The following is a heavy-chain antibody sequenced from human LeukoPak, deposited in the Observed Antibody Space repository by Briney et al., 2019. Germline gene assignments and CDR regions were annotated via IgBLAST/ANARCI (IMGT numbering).Heavy chain of an antibody. CDR2: INRDGSEK. Sequence: QPGGSLRLSCAASGFIFATSWMTWVRQTPTKGLEWVASINRDGSEKYYVDSVRGRFTISRDNAKNSLYLQMNSLRAEDTAVYYCASPPPWIQTYDLDVWGKGTTVTVS. D-gene: IGHD5-18*01. CDR1: GFIFATSW. V-gene: IGHV3-7*01. J-gene: IGHJ6*03. CDR3: ASPPPWIQTYDLDV.